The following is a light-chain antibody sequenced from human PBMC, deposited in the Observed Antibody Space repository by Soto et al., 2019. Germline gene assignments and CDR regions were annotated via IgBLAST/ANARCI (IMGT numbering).Light chain of an antibody. CDR1: QGIGDD. CDR3: LQHNTYPWT. CDR2: AAS. Sequence: DIQMTQSPSSLSASVGDRVIITCRASQGIGDDLGWYQQKPGKAPKRLIYAASSLKSGVPSRFSGSGSGKDFTLTISSLQPDDFASYYCLQHNTYPWTFGPGTKVEVK. J-gene: IGKJ1*01. V-gene: IGKV1-17*01.